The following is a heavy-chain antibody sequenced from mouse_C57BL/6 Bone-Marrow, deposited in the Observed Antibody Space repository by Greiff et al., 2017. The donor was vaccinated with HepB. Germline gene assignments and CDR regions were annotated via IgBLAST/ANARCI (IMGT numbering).Heavy chain of an antibody. D-gene: IGHD2-4*01. CDR3: VGREIYHDYDLAMDY. CDR1: GFSFNTYA. V-gene: IGHV10-1*01. J-gene: IGHJ4*01. Sequence: EVQLVESGGGLVQPKGSLKLSCAASGFSFNTYAMNWVRQAPGKGLEWVARIRSKSNNYATYYADSVKDRFTISRDDSESMLYLQMNNLKTEDTAMYYCVGREIYHDYDLAMDYWGQGTSVTVSS. CDR2: IRSKSNNYAT.